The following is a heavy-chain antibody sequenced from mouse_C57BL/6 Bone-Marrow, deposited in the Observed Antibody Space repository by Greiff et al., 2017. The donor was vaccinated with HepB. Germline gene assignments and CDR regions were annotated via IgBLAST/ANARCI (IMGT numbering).Heavy chain of an antibody. Sequence: EVQLQESGPGLVKPSQSLSLTCSVTGYSITSGYYWNWIRQFPGNKLEWMGYISYDGSNNYNPSLKNRISITRDTSKNQFFLKLNSVTTEDTATYYCARVYYDYSWFAYWGQGTLVTVSA. J-gene: IGHJ3*01. CDR3: ARVYYDYSWFAY. V-gene: IGHV3-6*01. CDR2: ISYDGSN. D-gene: IGHD2-4*01. CDR1: GYSITSGYY.